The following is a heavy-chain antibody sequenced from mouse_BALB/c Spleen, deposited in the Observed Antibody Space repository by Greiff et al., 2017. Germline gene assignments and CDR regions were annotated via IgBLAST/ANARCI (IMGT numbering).Heavy chain of an antibody. J-gene: IGHJ3*01. CDR2: INPSSGYT. D-gene: IGHD2-1*01. CDR3: AREGARIYYGNCVAY. V-gene: IGHV1-4*01. CDR1: GYTFTSYT. Sequence: QVQLKQSGAELARPGASVKMSCKASGYTFTSYTMHWVKQRPGQGLEWIGYINPSSGYTNYNQKFKDKATLTADKSSSTAYMQLSSLTSEDSAVYYCAREGARIYYGNCVAYWGQGTLVTVSA.